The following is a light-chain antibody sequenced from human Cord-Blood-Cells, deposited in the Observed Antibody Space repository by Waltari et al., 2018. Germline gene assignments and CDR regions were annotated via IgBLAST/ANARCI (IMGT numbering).Light chain of an antibody. CDR1: SSDVGGYNY. V-gene: IGLV2-14*01. J-gene: IGLJ2*01. CDR3: SSYTSSSTLVV. Sequence: HSALTQPASVSGSPGQSITISCTGTSSDVGGYNYVSWYPQHPGKAPKLMIYDVSNRPSGVSKRFSGSKSGNTASLTISGLQAEDEADYYCSSYTSSSTLVVFGGGTKLTVL. CDR2: DVS.